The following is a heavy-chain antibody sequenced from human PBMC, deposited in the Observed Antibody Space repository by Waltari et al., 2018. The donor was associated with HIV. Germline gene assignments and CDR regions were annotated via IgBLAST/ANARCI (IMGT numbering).Heavy chain of an antibody. CDR1: GFRFNTYA. V-gene: IGHV3-23*04. J-gene: IGHJ4*02. Sequence: EVQLVQSGGGLVQPGGFLRLSCAASGFRFNTYAMNWVRQAPGKGLEWVSSISGSGSSTYYADSVKGRFTISRDTSKNTLYLQMNSLRAEDTAVYYCVKGDYLPDYWGQGTLVTVSS. CDR3: VKGDYLPDY. D-gene: IGHD4-17*01. CDR2: ISGSGSST.